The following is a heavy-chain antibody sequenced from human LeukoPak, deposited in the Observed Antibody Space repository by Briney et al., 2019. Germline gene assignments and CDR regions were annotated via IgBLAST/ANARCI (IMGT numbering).Heavy chain of an antibody. CDR2: ISSSGSYI. J-gene: IGHJ6*02. D-gene: IGHD6-13*01. CDR3: ARTGIGAAGTGEYYYYGMDV. V-gene: IGHV3-21*01. CDR1: GFTFSSYS. Sequence: GGSLRLSCAASGFTFSSYSMNWVRQAPGKGMEWVSSISSSGSYIYYADSVKGRFTISRDNAKNSLYLQMNSLRAEDTAVHYLARTGIGAAGTGEYYYYGMDVWGQGTTVTVSS.